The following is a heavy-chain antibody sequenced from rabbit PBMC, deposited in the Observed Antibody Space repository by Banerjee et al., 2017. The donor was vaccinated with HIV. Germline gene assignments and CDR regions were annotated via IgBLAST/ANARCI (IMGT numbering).Heavy chain of an antibody. D-gene: IGHD4-2*01. Sequence: QSLEESGGDLVKPEGSLTLTCTASGFDFSSDYYMCWVRQAPGKGLEWIACIWSGSSVRTAYASWARGRFTISKTSSTTVTLQMTSLTAADTATYFCARCGYAGNGWVPGYFNLWGPGTLVTVS. CDR1: GFDFSSDYY. J-gene: IGHJ4*01. CDR3: ARCGYAGNGWVPGYFNL. V-gene: IGHV1S40*01. CDR2: IWSGSSVRT.